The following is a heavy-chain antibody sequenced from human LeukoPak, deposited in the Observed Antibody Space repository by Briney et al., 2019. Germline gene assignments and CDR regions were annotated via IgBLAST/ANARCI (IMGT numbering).Heavy chain of an antibody. CDR1: GHIFTAHY. CDR3: VRIYYGPDY. CDR2: INPTDGVT. D-gene: IGHD4-17*01. Sequence: ASVKVSCKASGHIFTAHYIHWVRQAPGQGLEWMGWINPTDGVTNYAQKFQGRVTMTRDTSITTAYMELSSLRSGDTAVYYCVRIYYGPDYWGQGTLVTVSS. J-gene: IGHJ4*02. V-gene: IGHV1-2*02.